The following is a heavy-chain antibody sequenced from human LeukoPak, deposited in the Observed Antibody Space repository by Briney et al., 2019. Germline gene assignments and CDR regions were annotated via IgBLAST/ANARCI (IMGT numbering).Heavy chain of an antibody. J-gene: IGHJ4*02. CDR1: GLTVNDNY. CDR2: IFPDGQT. Sequence: GESLRLSCALSGLTVNDNYMSWVRQAPGKGLEWVSLIFPDGQTYYADFVQGRFSISRDMSRNILFLDMSSLRAEDTAVFFCARANPVYGDFDYWGRETRVSVSS. CDR3: ARANPVYGDFDY. V-gene: IGHV3-53*01. D-gene: IGHD4-17*01.